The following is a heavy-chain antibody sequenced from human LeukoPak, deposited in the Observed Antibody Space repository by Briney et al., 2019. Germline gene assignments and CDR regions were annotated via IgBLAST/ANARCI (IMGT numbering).Heavy chain of an antibody. V-gene: IGHV1-2*06. CDR3: ASPPVAAAGLGS. Sequence: ASVKVSCKASGYTFTGYYMHWVRQAPGQGLEWMGRINPNSGGTNYAQKFQGRVTMTRDTSISTAYMELSRLRSDDMAVYYCASPPVAAAGLGSWGQGTLVTVSS. CDR1: GYTFTGYY. D-gene: IGHD6-13*01. CDR2: INPNSGGT. J-gene: IGHJ4*02.